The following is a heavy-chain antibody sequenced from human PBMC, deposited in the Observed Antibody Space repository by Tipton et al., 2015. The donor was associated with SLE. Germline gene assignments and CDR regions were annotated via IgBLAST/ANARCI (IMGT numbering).Heavy chain of an antibody. CDR3: ARESAIAVAGTSWYFDL. CDR1: GGTPGSFA. D-gene: IGHD6-19*01. V-gene: IGHV1-69*01. Sequence: QSGAEVKKPGSSVKVSCKASGGTPGSFAISWVRQAPGQGLEWMGGIIPIFATPTYAQNFQGRVTITADASTNTAYMELNSLRSEDTAVYFCARESAIAVAGTSWYFDLWGRGTLVIVSS. J-gene: IGHJ2*01. CDR2: IIPIFATP.